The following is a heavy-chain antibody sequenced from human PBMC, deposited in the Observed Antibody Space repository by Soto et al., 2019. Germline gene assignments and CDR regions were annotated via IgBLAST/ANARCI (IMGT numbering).Heavy chain of an antibody. CDR1: GGSISSSSYY. V-gene: IGHV4-39*07. J-gene: IGHJ3*02. Sequence: SETLSLTCTVSGGSISSSSYYWGWIRQPPGKGLEWIGSIYYSGSTYYNPSLKSRVTISVDTSKNQFSLKLSSVTAADTAVYYCARDRGKLGDAFDIWGQGTMVTVSS. D-gene: IGHD7-27*01. CDR2: IYYSGST. CDR3: ARDRGKLGDAFDI.